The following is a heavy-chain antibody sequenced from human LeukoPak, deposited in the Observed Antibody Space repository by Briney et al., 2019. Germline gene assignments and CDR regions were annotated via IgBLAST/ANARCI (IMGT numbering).Heavy chain of an antibody. CDR2: INHSGST. D-gene: IGHD3-22*01. V-gene: IGHV4-34*01. J-gene: IGHJ4*02. Sequence: SETLSLTCAVYGGSFSGYYWSWIRQPPGKGLEWIGEINHSGSTNYNPSLKSRVTISVDTSKNQFSLKLSSVTAADTAVYYCARGGPDTMIVVVSQGYYFDYWGQGTLVTVSS. CDR3: ARGGPDTMIVVVSQGYYFDY. CDR1: GGSFSGYY.